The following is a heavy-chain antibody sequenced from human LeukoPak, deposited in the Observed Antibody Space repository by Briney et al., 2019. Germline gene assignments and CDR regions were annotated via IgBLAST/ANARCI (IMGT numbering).Heavy chain of an antibody. D-gene: IGHD6-6*01. V-gene: IGHV3-15*01. CDR1: GFTFSNAW. J-gene: IGHJ4*02. CDR3: TTGRAIAVRPLFDY. CDR2: IKSKTDGGTT. Sequence: GGSLRLSCAASGFTFSNAWMSWVRQAPGKGLELVGRIKSKTDGGTTDYAAPVKGRFSISRDDSKNTLYLQMNSLKTEDTAVYYCTTGRAIAVRPLFDYWGQGTLVTVSS.